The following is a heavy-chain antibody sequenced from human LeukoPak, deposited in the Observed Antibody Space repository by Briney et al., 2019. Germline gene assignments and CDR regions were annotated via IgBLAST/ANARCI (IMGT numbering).Heavy chain of an antibody. CDR1: GFTFSSYG. CDR3: AREGGPLQLIDY. Sequence: GGSLRLSCAASGFTFSSYGMHWVRQAPGKGLEWVSSISSSSSYIYYADSVKGRFTISRDNAKNSLYLQMNSLRAEDTAVYYCAREGGPLQLIDYWGQGTLVTVSS. CDR2: ISSSSSYI. D-gene: IGHD4-11*01. V-gene: IGHV3-21*01. J-gene: IGHJ4*02.